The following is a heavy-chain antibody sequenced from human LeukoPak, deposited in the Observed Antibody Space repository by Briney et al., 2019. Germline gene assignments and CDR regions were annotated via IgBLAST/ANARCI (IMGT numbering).Heavy chain of an antibody. CDR2: ISWNSGDI. J-gene: IGHJ6*02. Sequence: PGGSLRLSCAASGFSFSNYAMSWVRQAPGKGLEWVSGISWNSGDIGYADSVKGRFTISRDNARNALYLQMNSLTAEDTALYYCAKDSSGGWDDYYGVDVWGQGTTVTVSS. CDR1: GFSFSNYA. CDR3: AKDSSGGWDDYYGVDV. D-gene: IGHD6-19*01. V-gene: IGHV3-9*01.